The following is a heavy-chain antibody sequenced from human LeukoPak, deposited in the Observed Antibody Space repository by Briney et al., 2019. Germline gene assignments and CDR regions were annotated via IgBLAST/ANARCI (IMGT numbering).Heavy chain of an antibody. V-gene: IGHV3-43*02. CDR1: GFTFDDYA. CDR3: AKVGYCSGGSCYPVALDI. CDR2: ISGDGGST. Sequence: PGGSLRLSCAASGFTFDDYAMHWVRQAPGKGLEWVSLISGDGGSTYYADSVKGRFTISRDNSKNSLYLQMNSLRTEDTALYYCAKVGYCSGGSCYPVALDIWGQGTMVTVSS. J-gene: IGHJ3*02. D-gene: IGHD2-15*01.